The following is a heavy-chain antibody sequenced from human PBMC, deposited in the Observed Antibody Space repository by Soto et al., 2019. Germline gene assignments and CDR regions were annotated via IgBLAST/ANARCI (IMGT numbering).Heavy chain of an antibody. CDR2: INHSGST. Sequence: SETLPLTCAVYGGSFSGYYWSWIRQPPGKGLEWIGEINHSGSTNYNPSLKSRVTISVDTSKNQFSLKLSSVTAADTAVYYCARVREFDFWSGYYHYFDYWGQGTLVTVSS. CDR3: ARVREFDFWSGYYHYFDY. D-gene: IGHD3-3*01. V-gene: IGHV4-34*01. J-gene: IGHJ4*02. CDR1: GGSFSGYY.